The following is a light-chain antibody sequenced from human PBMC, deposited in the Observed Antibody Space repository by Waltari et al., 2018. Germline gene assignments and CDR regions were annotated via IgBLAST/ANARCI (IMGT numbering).Light chain of an antibody. CDR1: SSDVVSYNL. Sequence: QSALTQPASVSWSPVQSITISCTGTSSDVVSYNLVSCYQQHPGKAPKLMIYEGSTRPSGVSNRFSGSKSGNTASLTISGLQAEDEADYYCCSYAGSSTWVFGGGTKLTVL. CDR2: EGS. J-gene: IGLJ3*02. V-gene: IGLV2-23*01. CDR3: CSYAGSSTWV.